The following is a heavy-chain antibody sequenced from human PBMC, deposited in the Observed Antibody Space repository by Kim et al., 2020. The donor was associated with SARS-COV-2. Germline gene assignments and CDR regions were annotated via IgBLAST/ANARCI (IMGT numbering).Heavy chain of an antibody. V-gene: IGHV3-30*02. CDR3: AYGSGSYYSLDFDY. D-gene: IGHD3-10*01. J-gene: IGHJ4*02. Sequence: ADSVKCRFTISRDNSRNTRFLQMNSLGAEDTAVYYCAYGSGSYYSLDFDYWGQGTLVTVSS.